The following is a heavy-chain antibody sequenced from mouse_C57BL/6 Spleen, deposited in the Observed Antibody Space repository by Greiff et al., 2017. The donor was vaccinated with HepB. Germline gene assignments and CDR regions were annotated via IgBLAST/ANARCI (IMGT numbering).Heavy chain of an antibody. CDR3: ASSPYYYGSRPYYFDY. V-gene: IGHV1-55*01. Sequence: QVQLKESGAELVKPGASVKMSCKASGYTFTSYWITWVKQRPGQGLEWIGDIYPGSGSTNYNEKFKSKARLTVDTSSSTAYMQLSSLTSEDSAVYYCASSPYYYGSRPYYFDYWGQGTTLTVSS. CDR2: IYPGSGST. J-gene: IGHJ2*01. CDR1: GYTFTSYW. D-gene: IGHD1-1*01.